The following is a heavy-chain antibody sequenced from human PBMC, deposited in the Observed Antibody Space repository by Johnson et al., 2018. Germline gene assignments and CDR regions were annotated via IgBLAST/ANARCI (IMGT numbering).Heavy chain of an antibody. CDR2: ISGSGGST. Sequence: EVQLVESGGGVVQPGRSLRLSCAASGFTFSSYAMSWVRQAPGKGLEWVSAISGSGGSTYYADSVKGRFTISRDNAKSTLYLQMNSLRAEDTAMYYCARSHVLPDDAVDRWGQGTMVTVSS. D-gene: IGHD3-10*01. V-gene: IGHV3-23*04. J-gene: IGHJ3*01. CDR1: GFTFSSYA. CDR3: ARSHVLPDDAVDR.